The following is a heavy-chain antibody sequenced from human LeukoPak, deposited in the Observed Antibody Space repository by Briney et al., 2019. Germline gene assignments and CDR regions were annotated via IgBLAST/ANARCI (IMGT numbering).Heavy chain of an antibody. CDR3: VRGVGGDSRFDP. V-gene: IGHV3-74*01. D-gene: IGHD1-26*01. CDR2: INSDGSST. CDR1: GFTFSSYW. Sequence: GGSLRLSCAASGFTFSSYWMHWVRQAPGKGLVWVSRINSDGSSTRYADSVKGRFTISRDNAKNTLYLQMNSLRAEDTAVYSCVRGVGGDSRFDPWAREPWSPSPQ. J-gene: IGHJ5*02.